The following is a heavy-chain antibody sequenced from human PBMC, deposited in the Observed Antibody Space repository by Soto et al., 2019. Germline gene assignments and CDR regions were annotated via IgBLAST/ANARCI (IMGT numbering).Heavy chain of an antibody. J-gene: IGHJ6*03. CDR3: ARVPMVRGAKPGHYYYYMYV. CDR2: IYYSGST. CDR1: GGSISSYY. Sequence: PSETLSLTCTVSGGSISSYYWSWIRQPPGKGLEWIGYIYYSGSTNYNPSLKSRVTISVDTSKNQFSLKLSSVTAADTAVYYCARVPMVRGAKPGHYYYYMYVWGKGTTVTVSS. V-gene: IGHV4-59*01. D-gene: IGHD3-10*01.